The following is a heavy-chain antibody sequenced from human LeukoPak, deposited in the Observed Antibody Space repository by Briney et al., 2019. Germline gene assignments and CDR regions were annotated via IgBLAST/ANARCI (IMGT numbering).Heavy chain of an antibody. CDR1: GGSISSSSYY. CDR3: ARPCQYDSSSWYN. CDR2: IYYSGST. D-gene: IGHD6-13*01. V-gene: IGHV4-39*07. Sequence: RPSETLSLTCTVSGGSISSSSYYWGWIRQPPGKGLEWIGSIYYSGSTYYNPSLKSRVTISVDTSKNQFSLKLSSVTAADTAVYYCARPCQYDSSSWYNWGQGTLVTVSS. J-gene: IGHJ4*02.